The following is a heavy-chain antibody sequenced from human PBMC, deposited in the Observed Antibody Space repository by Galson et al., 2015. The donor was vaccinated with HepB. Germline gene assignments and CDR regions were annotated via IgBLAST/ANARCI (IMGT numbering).Heavy chain of an antibody. CDR2: ISGTSSY. CDR3: ARDRRRTMAMSQYYMDV. V-gene: IGHV3-21*01. CDR1: GFIFSSYG. Sequence: LRLSCAASGFIFSSYGMNWVRQAPGKGLEWVSSISGTSSYADSVKGRFTISRDNAKNSLFLQMNSLRDEDTAVYYCARDRRRTMAMSQYYMDVWGKGTTVIVSS. J-gene: IGHJ6*03. D-gene: IGHD5-24*01.